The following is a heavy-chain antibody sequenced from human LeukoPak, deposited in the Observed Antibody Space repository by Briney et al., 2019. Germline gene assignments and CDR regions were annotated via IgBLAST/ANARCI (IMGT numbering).Heavy chain of an antibody. CDR2: INQGGSDK. D-gene: IGHD1-26*01. CDR3: VRESRSGSYSGY. J-gene: IGHJ4*02. CDR1: GFTFSSYW. Sequence: GGSLRLSCAASGFTFSSYWMSWVRQAPGKGLEWVANINQGGSDKHYVDSRFTISRDNANNSLYLQMNSLRAEDTGVYYCVRESRSGSYSGYWGQGTLVTVSS. V-gene: IGHV3-7*01.